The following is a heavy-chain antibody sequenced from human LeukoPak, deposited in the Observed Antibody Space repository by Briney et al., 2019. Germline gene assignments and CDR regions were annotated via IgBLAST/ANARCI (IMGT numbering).Heavy chain of an antibody. CDR1: GFTFSCLG. Sequence: PGRSLTLSCAASGFTFSCLGMQWVRQAPGKGLEWVAVIHNDGTQGQYADSVKGRFTISKDNSQNTLYLQMNNLRDDDTAVYYCAKEGDEFRGYLDVWGKGTTVTVSS. J-gene: IGHJ6*03. D-gene: IGHD3-16*01. CDR2: IHNDGTQG. V-gene: IGHV3-33*06. CDR3: AKEGDEFRGYLDV.